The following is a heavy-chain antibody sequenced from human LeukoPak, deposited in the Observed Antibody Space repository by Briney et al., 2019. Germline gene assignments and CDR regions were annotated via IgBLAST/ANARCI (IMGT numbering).Heavy chain of an antibody. Sequence: GGSLRLSCAASGFTFRRYDMHWVRQSTGKGLEWVSGIGTAGDTFYLGSVKGRFTISRENAKNSLYLQMNSLRVGDTAVYYCARSVPGGSGWMGAIEYWGQGTLVTVSS. CDR1: GFTFRRYD. CDR2: IGTAGDT. V-gene: IGHV3-13*01. CDR3: ARSVPGGSGWMGAIEY. J-gene: IGHJ4*02. D-gene: IGHD6-19*01.